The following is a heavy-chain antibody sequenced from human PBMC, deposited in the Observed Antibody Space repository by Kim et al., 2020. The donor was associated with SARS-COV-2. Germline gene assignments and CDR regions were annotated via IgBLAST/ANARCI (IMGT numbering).Heavy chain of an antibody. CDR2: INSDGRRT. J-gene: IGHJ5*02. Sequence: GGSLRLSCVASGFTLSGYWMNWVRQAPGKGLVWVSRINSDGRRTNYADAVKGRFTVSRDNAKNTLYLQMNSLGAEDTAVYYCTRGSAGSGYGWWFDPWG. D-gene: IGHD5-12*01. V-gene: IGHV3-74*01. CDR1: GFTLSGYW. CDR3: TRGSAGSGYGWWFDP.